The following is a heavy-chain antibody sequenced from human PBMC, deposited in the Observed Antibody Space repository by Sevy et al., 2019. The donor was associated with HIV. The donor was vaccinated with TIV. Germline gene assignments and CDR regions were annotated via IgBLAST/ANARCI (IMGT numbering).Heavy chain of an antibody. CDR2: ISYDGSVK. D-gene: IGHD3-16*02. CDR1: GFSFNGYA. J-gene: IGHJ4*02. Sequence: GGSLRLSCAASGFSFNGYAMHWVRQAPGKGLEWLAVISYDGSVKYYTESVKGRFTISRDNTKNTLFLQLNSLRPEDTAVYYCVREGRIYEYVWGTYHSGFRAQGTLVTVSS. V-gene: IGHV3-30*04. CDR3: VREGRIYEYVWGTYHSGF.